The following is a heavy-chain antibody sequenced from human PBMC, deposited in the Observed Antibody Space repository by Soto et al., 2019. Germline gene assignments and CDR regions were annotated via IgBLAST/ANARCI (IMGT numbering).Heavy chain of an antibody. V-gene: IGHV3-33*01. J-gene: IGHJ3*02. CDR3: ARGGYYYGSGSYLNAFDI. CDR2: IWYDGSNK. Sequence: GGSLRLSCAASGFTFSSYGMHWVRQAPGKGLEWVAVIWYDGSNKYYADSVKGRFTISRDNSKNTLYLQMNSLRAEDTAVYYCARGGYYYGSGSYLNAFDIWGQGTMVTVSS. CDR1: GFTFSSYG. D-gene: IGHD3-10*01.